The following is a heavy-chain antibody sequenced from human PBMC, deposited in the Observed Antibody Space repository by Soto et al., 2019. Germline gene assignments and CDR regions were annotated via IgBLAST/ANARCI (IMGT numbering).Heavy chain of an antibody. CDR3: ATTWGIAVARDAFDI. CDR1: GYTYTSYA. Sequence: VTSVKVSCTDSGYTYTSYAMHWVRQAPGKRLEWMGGINADDGKTNYAQKFQGRVTMTEDTSTDTAYMELSSLRSEDTAVYYCATTWGIAVARDAFDIWGQGTMVTVSS. CDR2: INADDGKT. J-gene: IGHJ3*02. D-gene: IGHD6-19*01. V-gene: IGHV1-3*01.